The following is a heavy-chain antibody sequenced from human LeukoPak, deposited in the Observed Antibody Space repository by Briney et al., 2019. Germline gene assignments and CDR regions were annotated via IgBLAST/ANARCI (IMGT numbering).Heavy chain of an antibody. V-gene: IGHV3-7*03. J-gene: IGHJ6*02. Sequence: GSLRLSCAASGFTFSSYCMNWARQAPGKGLEWVASINHNGNVNYYVDSVKGRFTISRDNAKNSLYLQMSNLRAEDTAVYFCARGGGLDVWGQGATVTVSS. CDR1: GFTFSSYC. CDR3: ARGGGLDV. CDR2: INHNGNVN. D-gene: IGHD3-16*01.